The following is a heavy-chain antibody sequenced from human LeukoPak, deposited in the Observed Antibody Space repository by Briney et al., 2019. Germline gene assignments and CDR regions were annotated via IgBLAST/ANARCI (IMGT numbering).Heavy chain of an antibody. CDR3: ARVSDYGDYPNWFDP. Sequence: GGSLRLSCAASGFTFDDYAMHWVRQAPGKGLEWVSVIYSGGSTYYADSVKGRFTISRDNSKNTLYLQMNSLRAEDTAVYYCARVSDYGDYPNWFDPWGQGTLVTVSS. CDR1: GFTFDDYA. J-gene: IGHJ5*02. D-gene: IGHD4-17*01. V-gene: IGHV3-53*05. CDR2: IYSGGST.